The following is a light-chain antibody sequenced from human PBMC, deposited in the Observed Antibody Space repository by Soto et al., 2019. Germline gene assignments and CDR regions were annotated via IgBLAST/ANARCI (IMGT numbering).Light chain of an antibody. CDR3: CSYTSSNPFV. CDR1: SSDVGGYNY. V-gene: IGLV2-14*01. J-gene: IGLJ1*01. CDR2: DLN. Sequence: QSVLTQPASVSGSPGQSITISCTGTSSDVGGYNYVSWYQQHPGKVPKMMIYDLNNRPSGVSNRFSGSKSGNTASLTISGLQAEDGADYYCCSYTSSNPFVFGTGTKVTVL.